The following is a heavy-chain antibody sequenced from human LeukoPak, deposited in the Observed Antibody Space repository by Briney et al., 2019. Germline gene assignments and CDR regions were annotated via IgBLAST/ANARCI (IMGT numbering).Heavy chain of an antibody. CDR3: ASAAATPRVYYFDY. D-gene: IGHD6-25*01. V-gene: IGHV3-48*01. Sequence: GGSLRLSCAASGFTFSSYSMNWARQAPGKGLEWVSYISGSSDTIYYADSVKGRFTISRDNSKNTLYLQMNSLRAEDTAVYYCASAAATPRVYYFDYWGQGTLVTVSS. CDR1: GFTFSSYS. CDR2: ISGSSDTI. J-gene: IGHJ4*02.